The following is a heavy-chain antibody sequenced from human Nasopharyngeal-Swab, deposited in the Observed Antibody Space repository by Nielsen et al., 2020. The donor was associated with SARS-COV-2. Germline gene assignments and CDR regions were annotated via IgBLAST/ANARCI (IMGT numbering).Heavy chain of an antibody. CDR2: INSDGSST. CDR3: ARDGKALYYDFPESPLDY. Sequence: GGSLRLSCAASGFTFSSYWMHWVRQAPGKGLVWVSRINSDGSSTSYADSVKGRFTISRDNAKNTLYLQMNSLRAEDMAVYYCARDGKALYYDFPESPLDYWGQGTLVTVSS. J-gene: IGHJ4*02. V-gene: IGHV3-74*01. D-gene: IGHD3-3*01. CDR1: GFTFSSYW.